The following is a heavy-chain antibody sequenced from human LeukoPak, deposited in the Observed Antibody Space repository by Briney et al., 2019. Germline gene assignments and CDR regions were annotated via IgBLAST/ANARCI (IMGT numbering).Heavy chain of an antibody. Sequence: GRSLRLSCAASGFIFSRHGMHWVRQAPGKGLEWVAVISYDGSIKYYADSVKGRFTISRDNSKNTLYLLMNSLRAVDTAVYYCAKYCSGARCYRGLDYWGQGTLVTVSS. CDR3: AKYCSGARCYRGLDY. CDR2: ISYDGSIK. D-gene: IGHD2-15*01. J-gene: IGHJ4*02. V-gene: IGHV3-30*18. CDR1: GFIFSRHG.